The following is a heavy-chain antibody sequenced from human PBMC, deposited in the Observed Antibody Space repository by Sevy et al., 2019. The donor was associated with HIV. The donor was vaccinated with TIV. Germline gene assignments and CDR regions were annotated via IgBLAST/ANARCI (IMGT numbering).Heavy chain of an antibody. Sequence: GGSLRLSCAASGFTFSDYYMSWIRQAPGKGLEWVAYISSSGSTIYYADSVKGRFTISRDNAKNSLYLQMNSLRAEDTAVYYCARDGTSVSGSYSGAEYFKHWGQGTLVTVSS. CDR3: ARDGTSVSGSYSGAEYFKH. V-gene: IGHV3-11*01. J-gene: IGHJ1*01. CDR1: GFTFSDYY. D-gene: IGHD1-26*01. CDR2: ISSSGSTI.